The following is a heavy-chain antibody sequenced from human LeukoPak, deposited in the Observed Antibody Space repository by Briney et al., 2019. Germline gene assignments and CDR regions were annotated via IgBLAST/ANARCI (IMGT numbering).Heavy chain of an antibody. J-gene: IGHJ4*02. D-gene: IGHD3-22*01. CDR1: GYSFTXXW. Sequence: GESLKISCKGSGYSFTXXWIGWVRQMPGKXLXYMVIIYPGDAETRYSPSFQGQVTILVDTSISTAYLQWSSLKASDTAIYYCARHDSSGYPFDSWGQGTLVTVSS. CDR3: ARHDSSGYPFDS. CDR2: IYPGDAET. V-gene: IGHV5-51*01.